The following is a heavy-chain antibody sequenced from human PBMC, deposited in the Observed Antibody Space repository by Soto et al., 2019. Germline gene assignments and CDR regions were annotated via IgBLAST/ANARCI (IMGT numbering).Heavy chain of an antibody. CDR3: AKGGDRRSTLGLYGLDV. D-gene: IGHD2-21*01. CDR2: ISYDGSNK. V-gene: IGHV3-30*18. CDR1: GFTFSTYR. J-gene: IGHJ6*02. Sequence: QVQLVESGGGVVQPGRSLRLSCVASGFTFSTYRMHWVRQAPGKGLEWVAFISYDGSNKYYADSVKGQFTISRDNSKKTLYLHTNSLRAEDTAVYYCAKGGDRRSTLGLYGLDVWGQGTTVTVSS.